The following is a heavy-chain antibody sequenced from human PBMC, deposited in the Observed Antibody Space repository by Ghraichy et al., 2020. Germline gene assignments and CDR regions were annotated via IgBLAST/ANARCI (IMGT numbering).Heavy chain of an antibody. D-gene: IGHD6-19*01. CDR3: ARGSQEYSSGWYNYYYGMDV. CDR1: GDSVSSNSAA. V-gene: IGHV6-1*01. CDR2: TYYRSKWYN. J-gene: IGHJ6*02. Sequence: SQTLSLTCAISGDSVSSNSAAWNWIRQSPSRGLEWLGRTYYRSKWYNDYAVSVKSRITINPDTSKNQFSLQLNSVTPEDTAVYYCARGSQEYSSGWYNYYYGMDVWGQGTTVTVSS.